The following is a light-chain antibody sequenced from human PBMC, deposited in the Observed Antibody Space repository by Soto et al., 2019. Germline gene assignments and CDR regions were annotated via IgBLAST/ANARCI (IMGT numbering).Light chain of an antibody. V-gene: IGKV1-5*01. CDR1: QSISSW. CDR3: QQYNSYSL. Sequence: DIQMTQSPSTLSASVGDRVTITGRASQSISSWLAWYQQKPGKAPKLLIYDASSLESGVPSRFSGSGSGTEFTLTISSLQPDDFATYYCQQYNSYSLFGQGTKLEIK. J-gene: IGKJ2*01. CDR2: DAS.